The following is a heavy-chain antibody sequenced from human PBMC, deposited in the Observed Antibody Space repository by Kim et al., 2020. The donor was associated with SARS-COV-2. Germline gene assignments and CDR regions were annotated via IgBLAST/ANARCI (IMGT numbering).Heavy chain of an antibody. J-gene: IGHJ4*02. V-gene: IGHV4-59*01. Sequence: SETLSLTCTVSGGSISSYYWSWIRQPPGKGLEWIGYIYYSGSANYNPSLKSRVTISVDTSKNQFSLKLSSVTAADTAVYYCARFSDRGYSSGWADYWGQGTLVTVSS. D-gene: IGHD6-19*01. CDR2: IYYSGSA. CDR1: GGSISSYY. CDR3: ARFSDRGYSSGWADY.